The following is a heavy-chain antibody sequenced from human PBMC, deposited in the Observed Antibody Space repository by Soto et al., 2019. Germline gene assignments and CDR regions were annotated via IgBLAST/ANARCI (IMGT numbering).Heavy chain of an antibody. CDR3: AKVGVRYCSGGSCYFHY. J-gene: IGHJ4*02. CDR2: ISGSGGST. D-gene: IGHD2-15*01. CDR1: GFTFSSYA. V-gene: IGHV3-23*01. Sequence: GGSLRLSCAASGFTFSSYAMSWVRQAPGRGLEWVSAISGSGGSTYYADSVKGRFTISRDNSRTTLYLQMNSLRAEDTAIYYCAKVGVRYCSGGSCYFHYWGQGTLVTVSS.